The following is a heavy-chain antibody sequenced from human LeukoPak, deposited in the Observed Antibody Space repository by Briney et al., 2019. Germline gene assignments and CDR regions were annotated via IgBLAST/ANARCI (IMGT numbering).Heavy chain of an antibody. CDR2: MNPNSGNT. D-gene: IGHD2-15*01. J-gene: IGHJ6*02. V-gene: IGHV1-8*01. Sequence: ASVKVSCKASGYTFTSYDINWVRQATGQGLGWMGWMNPNSGNTGYAQKFQGRVTMTRNTSISTAYMELSSLRSEDTAVYYCARGYCSGGSCYFSYYYYYGMDVWGQGTTVTVSS. CDR1: GYTFTSYD. CDR3: ARGYCSGGSCYFSYYYYYGMDV.